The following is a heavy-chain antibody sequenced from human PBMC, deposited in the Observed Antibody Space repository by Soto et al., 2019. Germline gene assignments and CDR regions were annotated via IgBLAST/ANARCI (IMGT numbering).Heavy chain of an antibody. Sequence: EVHLVESGGGLVQPGGSLRLSCAASGFTFSDHYMDWVRQAPGKGLEWVGRIRNRPNSYTTQYAASVKGRFAVLRDESENLVYLQMNDLKTEDTAVYYCVRDSGRGFYFDYWGQGAQVTVSS. D-gene: IGHD3-10*01. J-gene: IGHJ4*02. V-gene: IGHV3-72*01. CDR2: IRNRPNSYTT. CDR1: GFTFSDHY. CDR3: VRDSGRGFYFDY.